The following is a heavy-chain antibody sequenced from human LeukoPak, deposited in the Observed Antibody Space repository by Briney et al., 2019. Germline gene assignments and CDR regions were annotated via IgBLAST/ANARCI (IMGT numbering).Heavy chain of an antibody. CDR3: AKDYYDSSGPFDY. CDR1: GFTFSDYY. J-gene: IGHJ4*02. Sequence: PGGSLRLSCAASGFTFSDYYMSWVRQAPGKGLEWVSAISGSGGSTYYADSVKGRFTISRDNSKNTLYLQMNSLRAEDTAVYYCAKDYYDSSGPFDYWGQGTLVTVSS. V-gene: IGHV3-23*01. D-gene: IGHD3-22*01. CDR2: ISGSGGST.